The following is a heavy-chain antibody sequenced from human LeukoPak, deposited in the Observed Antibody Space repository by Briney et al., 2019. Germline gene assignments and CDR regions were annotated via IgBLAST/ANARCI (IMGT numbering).Heavy chain of an antibody. Sequence: GGSLRLSCAASGFTFSSNWMTWVRQAPGKGLEWVANIKLDASEKYYMDSVKGRFIISRDQDRNSLYLQMDSLRAEDTAVYYCARISSSRYYFDFWGQGTLVTVSS. V-gene: IGHV3-7*01. CDR2: IKLDASEK. D-gene: IGHD6-13*01. J-gene: IGHJ4*02. CDR3: ARISSSRYYFDF. CDR1: GFTFSSNW.